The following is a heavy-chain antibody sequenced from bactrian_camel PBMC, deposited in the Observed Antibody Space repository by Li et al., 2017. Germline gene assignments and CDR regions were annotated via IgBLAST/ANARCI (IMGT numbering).Heavy chain of an antibody. J-gene: IGHJ4*01. CDR1: AHAYSSYC. D-gene: IGHD3*01. CDR3: AADIAPKDGGVWYGDYTN. CDR2: IWTGGGTT. V-gene: IGHV3-3*01. Sequence: QVQLVESGGGSVQAGGSLRLSCAASAHAYSSYCLGWFRQAPGEEREGVAAIWTGGGTTYYADSVKGRFTISQDNSKNTLYLQMNSLKPEDTGMYYCAADIAPKDGGVWYGDYTNWGQGTQVTVS.